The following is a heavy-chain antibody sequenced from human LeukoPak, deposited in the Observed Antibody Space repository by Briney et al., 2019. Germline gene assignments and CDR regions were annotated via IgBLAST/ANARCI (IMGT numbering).Heavy chain of an antibody. Sequence: SETLSLTCAVSGGSISSSNWWSWVRQPPGKGLEWIGEIYHSGSTNYNPSLKSRVTILVDTSKNQFSLKLSSVTAADTAVYYCARGCRDGYSNYWYFDLWGRGTLVTVSS. CDR2: IYHSGST. CDR3: ARGCRDGYSNYWYFDL. D-gene: IGHD5-24*01. J-gene: IGHJ2*01. CDR1: GGSISSSNW. V-gene: IGHV4-4*02.